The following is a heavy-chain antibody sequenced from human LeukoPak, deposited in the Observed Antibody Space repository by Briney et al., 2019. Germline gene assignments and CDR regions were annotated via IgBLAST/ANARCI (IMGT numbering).Heavy chain of an antibody. V-gene: IGHV4-39*07. CDR1: GGSISSSPYY. CDR3: ATNSSSSPWFDP. CDR2: IYYIGTT. J-gene: IGHJ5*02. Sequence: PSETLSLTCTVSGGSISSSPYYWGWIRQSPGKGLEWIGTIYYIGTTYYNPSLKSRVTISVDTSKNQFSLKLRSVTAADTAVYFCATNSSSSPWFDPWGQGTLVTISS. D-gene: IGHD6-6*01.